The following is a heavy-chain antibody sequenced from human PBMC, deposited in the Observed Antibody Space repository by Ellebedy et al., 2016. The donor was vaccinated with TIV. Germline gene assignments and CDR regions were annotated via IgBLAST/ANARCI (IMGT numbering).Heavy chain of an antibody. CDR2: IYYSGST. J-gene: IGHJ3*02. D-gene: IGHD3-3*01. V-gene: IGHV4-31*03. Sequence: MPSETLSLTCSVSGGSINSGGYYWSWIRQYPGKGLEWIGYIYYSGSTYYNPSLASRVTISVDTSENQFSLNLRSVTAADTAVYYCARHDCRLSFFGVVICSRASGDVFDIWGQGTMVTVSP. CDR1: GGSINSGGYY. CDR3: ARHDCRLSFFGVVICSRASGDVFDI.